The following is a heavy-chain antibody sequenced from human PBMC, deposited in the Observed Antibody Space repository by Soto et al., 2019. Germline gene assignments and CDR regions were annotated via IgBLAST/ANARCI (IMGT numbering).Heavy chain of an antibody. CDR3: ARERTGGYDLYFSD. J-gene: IGHJ4*02. CDR1: GDTFSRDG. V-gene: IGHV1-69*04. CDR2: IIPIIGIP. D-gene: IGHD5-12*01. Sequence: QVQVVQSGAEVKKPGSSVKVSCKASGDTFSRDGFSWVRQAPGHGLEWMGRIIPIIGIPNLTQKFQGRVTISADKSTSTVYRERSSLRLEDTAVYYCARERTGGYDLYFSDWGQGTLVTVSA.